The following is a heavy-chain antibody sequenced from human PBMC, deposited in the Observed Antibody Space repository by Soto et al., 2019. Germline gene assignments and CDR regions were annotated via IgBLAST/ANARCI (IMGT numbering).Heavy chain of an antibody. J-gene: IGHJ3*02. D-gene: IGHD3-16*01. Sequence: EMQLLESGGGLVQPGGPLRLSCVAYGFPFSSYAMSWVRQTPGKGLEWVSGISGSGGRTYYADSVKGRFTISRDNSNNTLSLQVHILRVEDTAVYFCAKGGYYSLFDIWGQGTMVTVSA. CDR2: ISGSGGRT. CDR3: AKGGYYSLFDI. CDR1: GFPFSSYA. V-gene: IGHV3-23*01.